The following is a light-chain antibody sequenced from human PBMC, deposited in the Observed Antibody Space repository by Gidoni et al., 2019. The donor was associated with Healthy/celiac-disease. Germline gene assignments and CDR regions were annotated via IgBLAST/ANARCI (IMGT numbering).Light chain of an antibody. Sequence: EILLTQSPATLSLSPGERATLSCRASQSVSSNLAWYQQKPGQAPRLLIYDASNRATGNPARFSGSGFGTDFTLTFSSLEPEDFAVYYCQQRSNWPWTFGQGTKVEIK. CDR3: QQRSNWPWT. CDR1: QSVSSN. CDR2: DAS. J-gene: IGKJ1*01. V-gene: IGKV3-11*01.